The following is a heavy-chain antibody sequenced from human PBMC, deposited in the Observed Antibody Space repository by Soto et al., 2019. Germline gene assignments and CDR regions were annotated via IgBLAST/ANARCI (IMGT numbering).Heavy chain of an antibody. CDR2: ILYDGSNK. CDR1: GFTFSSYA. D-gene: IGHD4-17*01. Sequence: QVQLVESGGGVVQPGRSLRLSCAASGFTFSSYAMHWVRQAPGKGLEWVAVILYDGSNKYYADSVKGRFTISRDNSKNTLYLQMNSLRAEDTAVYYCARIRTGDYWGQGTLVTVSS. CDR3: ARIRTGDY. J-gene: IGHJ4*02. V-gene: IGHV3-30-3*01.